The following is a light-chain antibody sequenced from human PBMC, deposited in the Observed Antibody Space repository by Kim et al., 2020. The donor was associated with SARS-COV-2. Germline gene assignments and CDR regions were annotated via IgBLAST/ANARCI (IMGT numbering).Light chain of an antibody. J-gene: IGLJ1*01. CDR1: SSDVGDYNY. CDR3: CSYAGRYTYV. Sequence: QSALTQPRSVSGSPGQSVIISCTGSSSDVGDYNYVPWYQQHPGKVPKLMIYDVNKRPSGVPDRFSGSKSGNTASLTISGLQSEDEADYYCCSYAGRYTYVFGTGTKVTVL. CDR2: DVN. V-gene: IGLV2-11*01.